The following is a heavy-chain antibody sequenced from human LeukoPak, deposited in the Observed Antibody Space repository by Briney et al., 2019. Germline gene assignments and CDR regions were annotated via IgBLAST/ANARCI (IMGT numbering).Heavy chain of an antibody. V-gene: IGHV4-39*01. CDR2: IYYSGST. Sequence: PSETLSLTCTVSGGSISSSSYYWGWIRQPPGKGLEWIGSIYYSGSTYYNPSLKSRVTISVDTSKNQFSLKLSSVTAADTAVYYCARNAMGVEMATIFYYYYMDVWGKGTTVTVSS. CDR1: GGSISSSSYY. J-gene: IGHJ6*03. CDR3: ARNAMGVEMATIFYYYYMDV. D-gene: IGHD5-24*01.